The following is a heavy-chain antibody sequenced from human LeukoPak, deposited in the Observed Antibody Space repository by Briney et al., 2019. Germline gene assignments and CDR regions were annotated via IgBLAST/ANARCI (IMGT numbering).Heavy chain of an antibody. D-gene: IGHD3-16*02. CDR1: GGSVSSNNYQ. CDR3: ARSHDHLWGNYPDY. CDR2: IYHSGSP. V-gene: IGHV4-61*01. Sequence: SETLSLTCTVSGGSVSSNNYQWNWIRQPPGKGLEWIGEIYHSGSPNYNPSLKSRVTISGETSKNQFSLRLNSVTAADTAMYYCARSHDHLWGNYPDYWGHGTLVTVSS. J-gene: IGHJ4*01.